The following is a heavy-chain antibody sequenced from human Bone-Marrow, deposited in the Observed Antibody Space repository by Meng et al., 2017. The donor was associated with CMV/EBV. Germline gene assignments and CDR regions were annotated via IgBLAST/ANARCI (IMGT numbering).Heavy chain of an antibody. Sequence: GGSLRLSCTASGFTFGLYEMNWVRQAPGRGLEWVAYISSSGSTIYDADSVKGRFTISRDNAKNSLYLQMNSLRAEDTAVYYCARDPSGRYYEFDYWGQGTLVTVS. D-gene: IGHD1-26*01. V-gene: IGHV3-48*03. J-gene: IGHJ4*02. CDR2: ISSSGSTI. CDR1: GFTFGLYE. CDR3: ARDPSGRYYEFDY.